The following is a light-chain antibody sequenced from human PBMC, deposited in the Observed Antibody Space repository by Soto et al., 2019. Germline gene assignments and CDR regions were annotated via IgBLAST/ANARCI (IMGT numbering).Light chain of an antibody. V-gene: IGLV1-51*01. CDR1: SSNIGINC. CDR2: DNN. J-gene: IGLJ1*01. CDR3: ETGNVSMNPGGI. Sequence: VLTQPPSVSAAPGQRVTISCSGSSSNIGINCVSWYRQFPGRAPQLLIYDNNKRPSGIPDRFSGSKSGTSATLGITGLQTGDEADYYCETGNVSMNPGGIFGKGTKVTVL.